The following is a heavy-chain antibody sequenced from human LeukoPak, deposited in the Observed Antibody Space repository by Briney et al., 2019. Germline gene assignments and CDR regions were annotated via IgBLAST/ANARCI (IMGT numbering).Heavy chain of an antibody. CDR1: GGSISGYY. CDR2: VYYSGTT. D-gene: IGHD6-19*01. Sequence: PSETLSLTCTVSGGSISGYYWSWIRQPPGKGLEWIGYVYYSGTTNYNPSLKSRVTIPVDTSKNQFFLKVSSVTAADTAVYYCARDRQWLGYFDYWGQGTLVTVSS. V-gene: IGHV4-59*01. J-gene: IGHJ4*02. CDR3: ARDRQWLGYFDY.